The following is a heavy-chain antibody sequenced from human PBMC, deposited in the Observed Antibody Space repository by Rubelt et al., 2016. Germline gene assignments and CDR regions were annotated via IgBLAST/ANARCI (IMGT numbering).Heavy chain of an antibody. D-gene: IGHD4-17*01. CDR2: ISYDGSKK. V-gene: IGHV3-30*04. Sequence: GGGVVQPGRSLRLSCAASGFIFSSYAMHWVRQAPGKGLEWVAVISYDGSKKNYADSVKGRFTISRENSKNTLYLQMNSLRAEDTTVYYCAKAIYVDYQFVFGYWGQGTLVTVSS. CDR1: GFIFSSYA. CDR3: AKAIYVDYQFVFGY. J-gene: IGHJ4*02.